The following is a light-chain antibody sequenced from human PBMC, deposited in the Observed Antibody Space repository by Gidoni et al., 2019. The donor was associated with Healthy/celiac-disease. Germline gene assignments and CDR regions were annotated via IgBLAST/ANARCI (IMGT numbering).Light chain of an antibody. Sequence: EIVLTQSPGTLSLSPGERATLSCRASQSVSSSYLAWYQQKPGQAPRLLIYGASSRATSIPDRFSGSGSGTDFTLTISRLEPEDFAVYYCQQYGSSPPVYTFGQGTKLEI. CDR2: GAS. CDR3: QQYGSSPPVYT. V-gene: IGKV3-20*01. J-gene: IGKJ2*01. CDR1: QSVSSSY.